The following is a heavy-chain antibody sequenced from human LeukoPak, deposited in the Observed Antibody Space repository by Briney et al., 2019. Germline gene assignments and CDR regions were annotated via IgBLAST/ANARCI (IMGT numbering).Heavy chain of an antibody. CDR1: GFSLSTSGVG. CDR3: ASQPAMTAAGTFDS. V-gene: IGHV2-5*02. Sequence: SGPTLVNPTQPLTLTCTFSGFSLSTSGVGVGWIRQPPGKALEWLALIYWDDDKRYSPSLKSRLSITKDTSKNQVVLTMTNMDPVDTATYYCASQPAMTAAGTFDSWGQGTLVTVSS. J-gene: IGHJ4*02. CDR2: IYWDDDK. D-gene: IGHD6-13*01.